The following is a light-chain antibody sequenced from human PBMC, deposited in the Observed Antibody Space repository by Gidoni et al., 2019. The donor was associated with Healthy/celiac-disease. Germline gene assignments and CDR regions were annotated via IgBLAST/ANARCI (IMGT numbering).Light chain of an antibody. V-gene: IGKV1-39*01. J-gene: IGKJ3*01. CDR2: AAS. Sequence: DIQMTQSPSSLSASVGDRVTITCRASQGISSYLNWYQQKPGKAPKLLIYAASSLQSGVPSRFSGSGSGTDFTLTISSLQPEDFATYYCQQSYSTPRFTFGPGTKVDIK. CDR1: QGISSY. CDR3: QQSYSTPRFT.